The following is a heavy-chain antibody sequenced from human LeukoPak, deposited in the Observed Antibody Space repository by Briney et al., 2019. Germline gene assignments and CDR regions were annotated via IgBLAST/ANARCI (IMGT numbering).Heavy chain of an antibody. V-gene: IGHV1-69*04. D-gene: IGHD6-13*01. CDR1: GGTFSSYA. J-gene: IGHJ4*02. Sequence: SVKVSCKASGGTFSSYAISWVRRAPGQGLGWMGRIIPILGIANYAQKFQGRVTITADKSTSTAYMELSSLRSEDTAVYYCARDEISYSSSREGYWGQGTLVTVSS. CDR3: ARDEISYSSSREGY. CDR2: IIPILGIA.